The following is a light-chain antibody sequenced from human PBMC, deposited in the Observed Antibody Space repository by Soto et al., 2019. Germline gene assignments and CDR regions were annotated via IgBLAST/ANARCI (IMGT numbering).Light chain of an antibody. CDR2: AAS. V-gene: IGKV1-27*01. CDR3: KRYNSAPRA. CDR1: QGISNY. J-gene: IGKJ1*01. Sequence: DIQMTQSPSSLSASVGDRVTITCRASQGISNYLAWYQQKPGKVPKLLIYAASTLHSGVPSRFSGSGSGTDFTITISSLRAEDCATYYCKRYNSAPRAVGQGTKVEIK.